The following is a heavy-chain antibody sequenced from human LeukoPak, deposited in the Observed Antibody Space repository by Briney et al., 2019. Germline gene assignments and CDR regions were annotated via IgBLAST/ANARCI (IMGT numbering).Heavy chain of an antibody. V-gene: IGHV3-7*03. J-gene: IGHJ4*02. CDR3: AKRMAGYYYDSSGYFDY. Sequence: GGSLRLSCAASGFTFSSYWMSWVRQAPGKGLEWVANIKQDGGEKYYVDSVKGRFTISRDNAKNSLYLQMNSLRAEDTAVYYCAKRMAGYYYDSSGYFDYWGQGTLVTVSS. D-gene: IGHD3-22*01. CDR2: IKQDGGEK. CDR1: GFTFSSYW.